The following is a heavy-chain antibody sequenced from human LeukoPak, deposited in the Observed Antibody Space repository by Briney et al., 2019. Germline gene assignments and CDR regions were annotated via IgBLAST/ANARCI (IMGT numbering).Heavy chain of an antibody. CDR2: IYYSGST. D-gene: IGHD3-3*01. CDR1: VGSISSSSYY. V-gene: IGHV4-39*01. J-gene: IGHJ4*02. CDR3: AITISRTQDY. Sequence: SETLSLTCTVSVGSISSSSYYWGWIRQPPGKGLEWIGNIYYSGSTYYNPSLKSRVTISVDTSKSQFSLKLTSVTAADTAVYYCAITISRTQDYWGQGTLVTVSS.